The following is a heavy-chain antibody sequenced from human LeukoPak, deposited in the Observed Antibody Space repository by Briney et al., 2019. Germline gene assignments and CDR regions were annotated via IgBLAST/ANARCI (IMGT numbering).Heavy chain of an antibody. J-gene: IGHJ4*02. D-gene: IGHD3-22*01. CDR3: ARDRDRSDSSGYYYVE. CDR1: GGTFSSYA. V-gene: IGHV1-69*13. Sequence: ASVKVSCKASGGTFSSYAISWVRQAPGQGLEWMGGIIPIFGTANYAQKFQGGVTITADESTSTAYMELSSLRSEDTAVYYCARDRDRSDSSGYYYVEWGQGTLVTVSS. CDR2: IIPIFGTA.